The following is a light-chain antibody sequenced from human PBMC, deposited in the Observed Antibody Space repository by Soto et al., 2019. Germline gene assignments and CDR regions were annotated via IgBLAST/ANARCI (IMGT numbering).Light chain of an antibody. V-gene: IGLV1-51*01. CDR3: GTWDSRLSAEI. J-gene: IGLJ2*01. CDR2: DNN. Sequence: QSVLTQPPSVSAAPGQMVTLSCSGSTSNIGNNYVSSYRQLPGTAPKLLIYDNNKRPSGIPDRFSGSKSGTSATLGITGLQTGDEVDYYCGTWDSRLSAEIFGGGTKLTVL. CDR1: TSNIGNNY.